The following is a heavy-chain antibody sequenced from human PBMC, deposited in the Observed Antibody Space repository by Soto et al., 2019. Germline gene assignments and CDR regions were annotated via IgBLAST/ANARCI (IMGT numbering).Heavy chain of an antibody. CDR1: GGSFSGYY. CDR2: INHSGST. V-gene: IGHV4-34*01. CDR3: ARGYSNYFYYYYYYYMDV. D-gene: IGHD4-4*01. J-gene: IGHJ6*03. Sequence: PSETLSLTCAVYGGSFSGYYWSWIRQPPGKGLEWIGEINHSGSTNYNPSLKSRVTISVDTSKNQFSLKLSSVTAADTAVYYCARGYSNYFYYYYYYYMDVWGKGTTVTVSS.